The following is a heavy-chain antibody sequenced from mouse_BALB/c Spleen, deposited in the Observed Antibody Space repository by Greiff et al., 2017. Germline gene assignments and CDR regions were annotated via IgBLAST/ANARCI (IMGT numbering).Heavy chain of an antibody. CDR2: ISDGGSYT. V-gene: IGHV5-4*02. J-gene: IGHJ4*01. CDR3: ASDEYDETASGYAMDG. D-gene: IGHD2-4*01. CDR1: GFTFSDYY. Sequence: EVMLVESGGGLVKPGGSLKLSCAASGFTFSDYYMYWVRQTPEKRLEWVATISDGGSYTYYPDSVKGRFTISRDNAKNNLYLQMSSLKSEDTAMYICASDEYDETASGYAMDGWGQGTSVTVSS.